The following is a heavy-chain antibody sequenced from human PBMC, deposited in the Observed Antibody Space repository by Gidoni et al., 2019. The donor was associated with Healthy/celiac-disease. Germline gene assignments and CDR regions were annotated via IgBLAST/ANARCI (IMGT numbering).Heavy chain of an antibody. CDR3: ARGEPLGADAFDI. Sequence: EVQLVESGGGLVQPGGSLRLSCAASGFTFSSYWMSWVRQAPGKGLEWVANIKQDGSEKYYVDSVKGRFTISRDNAKNSLYLQMNSLRAEDTAVHYCARGEPLGADAFDIWGQGTMVTVSS. CDR1: GFTFSSYW. J-gene: IGHJ3*02. D-gene: IGHD1-1*01. CDR2: IKQDGSEK. V-gene: IGHV3-7*01.